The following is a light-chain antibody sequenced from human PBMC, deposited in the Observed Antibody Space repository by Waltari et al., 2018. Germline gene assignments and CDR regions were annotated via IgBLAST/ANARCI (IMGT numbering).Light chain of an antibody. Sequence: QSALIQPRSVSGSPGQSVTISCTGSSSDLGGYNYVTWYQNHPGKAPKLILYDVSKRPSGVPDRFSGSKSGSTASLTISGLQAEDEADYYCCSHAGSYTLIFGGGTKLTVL. V-gene: IGLV2-11*01. J-gene: IGLJ2*01. CDR3: CSHAGSYTLI. CDR2: DVS. CDR1: SSDLGGYNY.